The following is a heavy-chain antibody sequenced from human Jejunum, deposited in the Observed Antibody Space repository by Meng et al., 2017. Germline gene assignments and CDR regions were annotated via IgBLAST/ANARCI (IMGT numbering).Heavy chain of an antibody. Sequence: SETLSPTCTVSGGAISDYYWSWIRQPPGKGLEWIGYFHYSGSTKYNPSLRSRVTMSGDTSKNQFSLKLTSVTAADTALYYCARSKYTYGWEPCDYWGQGTLVTVSS. CDR2: FHYSGST. D-gene: IGHD3-10*01. CDR3: ARSKYTYGWEPCDY. J-gene: IGHJ4*02. CDR1: GGAISDYY. V-gene: IGHV4-59*01.